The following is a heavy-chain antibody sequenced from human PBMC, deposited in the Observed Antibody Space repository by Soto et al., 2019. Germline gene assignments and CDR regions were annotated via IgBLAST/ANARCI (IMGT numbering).Heavy chain of an antibody. Sequence: QVQLVESGGGLVKPGGSLRLSCEGSGFTFSDYYMSWIRQAPGKGLEWISYSSNSGTFTKYADSVKGRFSISRDNTMNLLFLQMNSLRAEDTALYYCARSGDNYNLLDYWGQGTPVTVSS. J-gene: IGHJ4*02. CDR1: GFTFSDYY. CDR2: SSNSGTFT. V-gene: IGHV3-11*06. CDR3: ARSGDNYNLLDY. D-gene: IGHD1-1*01.